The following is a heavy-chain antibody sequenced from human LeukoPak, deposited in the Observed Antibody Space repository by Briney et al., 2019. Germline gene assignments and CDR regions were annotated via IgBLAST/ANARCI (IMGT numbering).Heavy chain of an antibody. CDR3: AKGAYDYIEIAYFDY. CDR2: IIGSSGTT. Sequence: GGSLRLSCVASGFSFNNYAMNWVRQAPGKGLEWVSLIIGSSGTTFYADSVKGRFTISRDKSKSTLYLQMNSLRAEHTAVYYCAKGAYDYIEIAYFDYWGQGSLVTVSS. CDR1: GFSFNNYA. D-gene: IGHD5-12*01. V-gene: IGHV3-23*01. J-gene: IGHJ4*02.